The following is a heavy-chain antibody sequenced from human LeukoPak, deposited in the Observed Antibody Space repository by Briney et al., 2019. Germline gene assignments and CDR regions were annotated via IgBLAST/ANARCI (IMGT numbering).Heavy chain of an antibody. CDR3: ARAYSSGWYGSTDY. D-gene: IGHD6-19*01. J-gene: IGHJ4*02. CDR1: GYTFIDYY. Sequence: ASVKVSCKASGYTFIDYYMHWVRQATGQGLEWMGWIDPKSGGTSYAQKFQDRVAMIRDTSISTAYMELTRLRSDDTAVYYCARAYSSGWYGSTDYWGQGTLVTLSS. CDR2: IDPKSGGT. V-gene: IGHV1-2*02.